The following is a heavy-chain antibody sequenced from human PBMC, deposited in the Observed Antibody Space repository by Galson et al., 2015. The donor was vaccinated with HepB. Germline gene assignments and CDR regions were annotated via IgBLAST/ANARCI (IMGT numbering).Heavy chain of an antibody. CDR2: ISYDASNK. V-gene: IGHV3-30-3*01. J-gene: IGHJ4*02. CDR1: GFTFSSYA. D-gene: IGHD3-10*01. CDR3: ARESHGMVFFDY. Sequence: SLRLSCAASGFTFSSYAMHWVRQAPGKGLEWVAVISYDASNKYYADSVKGRFTISRENIKNTLYLQINSLRAEDTAVYYCARESHGMVFFDYWDQGTLVTVSS.